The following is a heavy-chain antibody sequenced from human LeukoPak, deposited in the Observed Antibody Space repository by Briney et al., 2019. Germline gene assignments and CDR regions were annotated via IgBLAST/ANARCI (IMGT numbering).Heavy chain of an antibody. Sequence: ASVKVSCKASGYTFTSYGISWVRQAPGQGLEWMGWISACNGNTNYAQKLQGRVTMTTDTSTSTAYMELRSLRSDDTAVYYCARGSDSSSWNWFDPWGQGTLVTVSS. D-gene: IGHD6-13*01. J-gene: IGHJ5*02. CDR1: GYTFTSYG. CDR2: ISACNGNT. V-gene: IGHV1-18*01. CDR3: ARGSDSSSWNWFDP.